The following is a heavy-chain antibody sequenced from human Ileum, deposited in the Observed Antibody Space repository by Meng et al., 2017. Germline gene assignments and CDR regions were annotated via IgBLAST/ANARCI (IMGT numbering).Heavy chain of an antibody. Sequence: GVSLRLSCAASGFTFSGPYMSWIRQAPGKGLEWLSYISSSGSDIKYADSVKGRFTISRDNAKNSLYLQMDSLRGEDTAVYYCVRGTRDGGSCWGQGTPVSGAS. CDR1: GFTFSGPY. V-gene: IGHV3-11*04. J-gene: IGHJ4*02. CDR3: VRGTRDGGSC. D-gene: IGHD5-24*01. CDR2: ISSSGSDI.